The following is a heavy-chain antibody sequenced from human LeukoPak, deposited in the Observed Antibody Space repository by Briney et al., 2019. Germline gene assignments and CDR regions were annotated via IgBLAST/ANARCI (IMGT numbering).Heavy chain of an antibody. CDR3: AREDLEDFWSGPGPGFFDY. CDR2: IYYSGST. Sequence: SETLSLTCAVSGYSVSSGDYWGWIRQPPGKGLEWIGYIYYSGSTNYNPSLKSRVTISVDTSKNQFSLKLSSVTAADTAVYYCAREDLEDFWSGPGPGFFDYWGQGTLVTVSS. J-gene: IGHJ4*02. V-gene: IGHV4-61*08. D-gene: IGHD3-3*01. CDR1: GYSVSSGDY.